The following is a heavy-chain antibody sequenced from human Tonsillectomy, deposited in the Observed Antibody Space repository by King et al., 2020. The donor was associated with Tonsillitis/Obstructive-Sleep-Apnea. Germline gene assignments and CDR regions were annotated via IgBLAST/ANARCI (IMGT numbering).Heavy chain of an antibody. V-gene: IGHV3-7*01. Sequence: RGEEGGELINKGRSIRLSCAASGFTISSYWMSWVRQAPGKGLEWVANIKQDGSEKHYVDSVKGRFTISRDNAKNSLYLQLNSLRAEDTAVYYCAREGGHGMGFDYWGQGTLVTDSS. CDR1: GFTISSYW. CDR2: IKQDGSEK. D-gene: IGHD3-16*01. J-gene: IGHJ4*02. CDR3: AREGGHGMGFDY.